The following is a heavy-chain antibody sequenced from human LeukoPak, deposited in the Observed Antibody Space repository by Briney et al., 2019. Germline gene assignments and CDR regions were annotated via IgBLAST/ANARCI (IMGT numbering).Heavy chain of an antibody. J-gene: IGHJ6*02. Sequence: GRSLRLSCAASGFTFSSYGMHWVRQAPGKGLEWVAVISYDGSNKYYADSVKGRFTISRDNSKNTLYLQMNSLRAEDTALYYCARDYEYSSSWYTSYYYYYGMDVWGQGTTVTVSS. V-gene: IGHV3-30*03. CDR2: ISYDGSNK. CDR3: ARDYEYSSSWYTSYYYYYGMDV. D-gene: IGHD6-13*01. CDR1: GFTFSSYG.